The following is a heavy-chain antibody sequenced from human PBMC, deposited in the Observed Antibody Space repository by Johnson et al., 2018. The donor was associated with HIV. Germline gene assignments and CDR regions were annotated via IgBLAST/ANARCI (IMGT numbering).Heavy chain of an antibody. Sequence: VHLVESGGGILRPGGSLRLSCAASGFTFDDYGMNWVRQGPGKGLEWVSGINWNGGSTGYADSVKGRFTISRDNAKNSLYLQMNSMRAEDTALYYCARSYYDSSGYYHDAFDIWGQGTMVTVSS. CDR2: INWNGGST. D-gene: IGHD3-22*01. V-gene: IGHV3-20*04. J-gene: IGHJ3*02. CDR3: ARSYYDSSGYYHDAFDI. CDR1: GFTFDDYG.